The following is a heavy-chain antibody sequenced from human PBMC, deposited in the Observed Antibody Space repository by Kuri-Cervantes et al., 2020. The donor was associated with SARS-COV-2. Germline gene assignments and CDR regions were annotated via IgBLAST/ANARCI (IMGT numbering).Heavy chain of an antibody. J-gene: IGHJ6*03. CDR3: ARVRGSHYYYYYMDV. D-gene: IGHD6-13*01. V-gene: IGHV4-59*12. Sequence: SETLSLTCTVSGDSITNCYLTWIRQPPGKGLEWIGYVSYNGATAYNPSLKSRVTMSLDTSKNQFSLKLSSVTAADTAVYYCARVRGSHYYYYYMDVWGKGTTVTVSS. CDR2: VSYNGAT. CDR1: GDSITNCY.